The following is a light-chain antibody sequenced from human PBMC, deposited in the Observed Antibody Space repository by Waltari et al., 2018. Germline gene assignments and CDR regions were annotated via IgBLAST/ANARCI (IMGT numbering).Light chain of an antibody. CDR2: DAS. Sequence: EIFLTQSPATLSVSAGERAALSCRASQSVGTSLAWYQHRAGQAPRLLIYDASKRAAGIPARFSGRGAGTDFTLVIDMLEPEDFAVYYCQQRNTWPRTFGQGTKVEI. V-gene: IGKV3-11*01. CDR3: QQRNTWPRT. CDR1: QSVGTS. J-gene: IGKJ1*01.